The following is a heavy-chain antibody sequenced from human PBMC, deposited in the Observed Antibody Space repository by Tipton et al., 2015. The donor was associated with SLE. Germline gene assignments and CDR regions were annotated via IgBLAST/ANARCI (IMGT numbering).Heavy chain of an antibody. J-gene: IGHJ3*02. CDR3: AIYSGTLGAFDI. V-gene: IGHV4-59*11. D-gene: IGHD1-26*01. CDR1: GGSISSHY. CDR2: IYYSGST. Sequence: TLSLTCTVSGGSISSHYWSWIRQPPGKGLEWIGYIYYSGSTNYNPSLKSRVTISVDTSKNQFTLKLSTVTAADTAVYYCAIYSGTLGAFDIWGQGTVVAVSS.